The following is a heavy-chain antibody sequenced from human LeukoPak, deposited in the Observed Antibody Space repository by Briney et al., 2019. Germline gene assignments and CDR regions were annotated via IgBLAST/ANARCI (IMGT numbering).Heavy chain of an antibody. CDR1: WYNFPKHQ. Sequence: ALIKGSLQGTWYNFPKHQNHLVRQAPGPRLWLKGKINPSGGSTSYAQKFQGRVTMTRDTSTSTVYMELSSLRSEDTAVYYCARDYGSDVRTRPFDYWGQGTLVTVSS. J-gene: IGHJ4*02. CDR3: ARDYGSDVRTRPFDY. D-gene: IGHD3-10*02. V-gene: IGHV1-46*01. CDR2: INPSGGST.